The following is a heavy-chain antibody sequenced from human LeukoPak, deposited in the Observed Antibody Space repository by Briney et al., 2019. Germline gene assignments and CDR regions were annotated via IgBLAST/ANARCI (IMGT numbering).Heavy chain of an antibody. CDR2: ISSDGSNK. CDR3: AKGKWGDYYPQDAFDI. D-gene: IGHD3-10*01. Sequence: GRSLRLSCAASGLTFSNYGMYWVRQAPGKGLEWVAVISSDGSNKYYEDSVKGRFTISRDNSKNTLNMQMNSLRVEDTAVYFCAKGKWGDYYPQDAFDIWGQGTMVTVSS. CDR1: GLTFSNYG. V-gene: IGHV3-30*18. J-gene: IGHJ3*02.